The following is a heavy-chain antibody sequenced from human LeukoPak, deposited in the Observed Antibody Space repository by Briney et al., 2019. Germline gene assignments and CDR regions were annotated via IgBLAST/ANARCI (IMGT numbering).Heavy chain of an antibody. D-gene: IGHD3-10*01. J-gene: IGHJ4*02. CDR2: ISAYNGNT. V-gene: IGHV1-18*04. CDR3: ARRVRYYGSGSYYLDY. CDR1: GYTFTSYG. Sequence: ASVKVSCKASGYTFTSYGISWVRQAPGQGLEWMGWISAYNGNTNYAQKLQGRVTMTTDTSTSTAYKELRSLRSDDTAVYYCARRVRYYGSGSYYLDYWGQGTLVTVSS.